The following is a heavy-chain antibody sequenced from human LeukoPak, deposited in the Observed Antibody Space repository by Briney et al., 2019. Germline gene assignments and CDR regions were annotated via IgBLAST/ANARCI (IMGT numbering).Heavy chain of an antibody. J-gene: IGHJ4*02. V-gene: IGHV1-8*03. Sequence: ASVKVSCTASGYTFTSYEIHWVRQATGQGLEWMGWMHPNSGNAGYIQKFQGRVTITRISSINTAYMELRSLRSEDTAVYYCTRGASRSFDYWGQGTLVTVSS. CDR1: GYTFTSYE. CDR3: TRGASRSFDY. CDR2: MHPNSGNA.